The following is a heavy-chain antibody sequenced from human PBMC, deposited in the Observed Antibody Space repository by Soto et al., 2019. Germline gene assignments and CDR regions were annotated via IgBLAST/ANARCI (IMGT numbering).Heavy chain of an antibody. CDR1: GFTFSSYA. J-gene: IGHJ4*02. CDR3: ARTWIQLWFDY. CDR2: ISGSGGST. V-gene: IGHV3-23*01. D-gene: IGHD5-18*01. Sequence: GGSLRLSCAASGFTFSSYAMSWVRQAPGKGLEWVSAISGSGGSTYYAGSVKGRFTISRDNSKNTLYLQMNSLRAEDTAVYYCARTWIQLWFDYWGQGTLVTVSS.